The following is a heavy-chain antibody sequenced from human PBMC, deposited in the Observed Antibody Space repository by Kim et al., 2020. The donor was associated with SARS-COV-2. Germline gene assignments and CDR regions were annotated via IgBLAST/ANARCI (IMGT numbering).Heavy chain of an antibody. Sequence: SETLSLTCTVSGGSITSFFWSWIRQPPGKGLEWIGYIYYNGNTNYHPSLKSRVTMSVDTSTNQFSLKLSSVPAADTAAYYCARRSVSIPVDCCGYWGQG. CDR3: ARRSVSIPVDCCGY. D-gene: IGHD2-21*01. CDR2: IYYNGNT. CDR1: GGSITSFF. V-gene: IGHV4-59*01. J-gene: IGHJ4*02.